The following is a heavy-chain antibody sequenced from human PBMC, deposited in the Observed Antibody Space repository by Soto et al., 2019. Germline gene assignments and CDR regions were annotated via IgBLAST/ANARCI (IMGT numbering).Heavy chain of an antibody. CDR1: GGSISSGGYY. Sequence: SETLSLTCTVSGGSISSGGYYWSWIRQHPGKGLEWIGYIYYSGSTYYNPSLKSRVTISVDTSKNQFSLKLSSVTAADTAVYYCARSIITMVRGGGRGAAFDIWGQGTMVTVSS. CDR2: IYYSGST. CDR3: ARSIITMVRGGGRGAAFDI. J-gene: IGHJ3*02. V-gene: IGHV4-31*03. D-gene: IGHD3-10*01.